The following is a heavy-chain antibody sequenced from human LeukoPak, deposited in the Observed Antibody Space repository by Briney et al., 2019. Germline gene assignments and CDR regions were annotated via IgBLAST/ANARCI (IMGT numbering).Heavy chain of an antibody. J-gene: IGHJ4*02. CDR1: GFTFSSYA. CDR3: AREDATMVLSLDY. Sequence: PGGSLRLSCAASGFTFSSYAMSWVRQAPGKGLEWVSAISSGGDNTYYADSVKDRLTISRDNSKNTLYVQMTSLRAEDTAVYCAREDATMVLSLDYWGQGALVTVSS. CDR2: ISSGGDNT. D-gene: IGHD5-18*01. V-gene: IGHV3-23*01.